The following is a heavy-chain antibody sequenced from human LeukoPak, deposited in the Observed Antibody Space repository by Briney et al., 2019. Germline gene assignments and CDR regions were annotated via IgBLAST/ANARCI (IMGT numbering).Heavy chain of an antibody. CDR2: ISDDGNNK. CDR1: GFTFSYYG. Sequence: PGRSLRLSCAASGFTFSYYGMHWVRQAPGKGLEWVAGISDDGNNKYYADSVKGRFTISRDNSKNTLYLQMNSLKTDDTAVYYCANYGDYQYFDYWGQGTPVTVSS. J-gene: IGHJ4*02. V-gene: IGHV3-30*18. D-gene: IGHD4-17*01. CDR3: ANYGDYQYFDY.